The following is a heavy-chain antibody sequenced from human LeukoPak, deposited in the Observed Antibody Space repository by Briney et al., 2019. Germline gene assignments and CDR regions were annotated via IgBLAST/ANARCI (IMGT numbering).Heavy chain of an antibody. CDR1: GGSFSGYY. V-gene: IGHV4-34*01. CDR2: INHSGST. D-gene: IGHD6-19*01. CDR3: ARGLGSGLLGY. Sequence: PSETLSLTCAVYGGSFSGYYWSWIRQPPGKGLEWIGEINHSGSTNYNPSLKSRVSISVDTSKNQFSLKLSSVTAADTAVYYCARGLGSGLLGYWGQGTLVTVSS. J-gene: IGHJ4*02.